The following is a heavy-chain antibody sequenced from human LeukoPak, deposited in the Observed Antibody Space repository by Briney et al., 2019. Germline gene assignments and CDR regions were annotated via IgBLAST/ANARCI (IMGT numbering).Heavy chain of an antibody. D-gene: IGHD5-18*01. J-gene: IGHJ4*02. CDR3: ATTGGYSYGTFDY. Sequence: SETLSLTCAVYGGSFSGYYWSWIRQPPGKGLEWIGEINHSGSTNYNPSLKSRVTISVDMSKDQFSLKLTSVTAADTASYYCATTGGYSYGTFDYWGQGIPVTVSS. CDR2: INHSGST. V-gene: IGHV4-34*01. CDR1: GGSFSGYY.